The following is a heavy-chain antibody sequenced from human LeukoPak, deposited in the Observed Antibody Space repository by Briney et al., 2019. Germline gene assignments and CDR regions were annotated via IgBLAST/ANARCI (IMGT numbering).Heavy chain of an antibody. J-gene: IGHJ6*02. CDR2: ISSSASII. D-gene: IGHD2-2*01. CDR1: GFTFSGFS. V-gene: IGHV3-48*04. Sequence: PGGSLRLSCAASGFTFSGFSMNWVRQAPGKGLEWVSYISSSASIIYYADSVRGRFTISRDNAKNTLYLQMTSLRADDTAVYYCTRDKPATGYGLDVWGQGTAVTVSS. CDR3: TRDKPATGYGLDV.